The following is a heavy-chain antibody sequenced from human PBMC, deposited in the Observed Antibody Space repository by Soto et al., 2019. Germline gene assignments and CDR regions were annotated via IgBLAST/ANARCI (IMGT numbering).Heavy chain of an antibody. D-gene: IGHD1-26*01. CDR1: GFIFENFG. J-gene: IGHJ5*02. CDR3: AKNQGVELVPLATVDWFDP. V-gene: IGHV3-23*01. CDR2: ISGSGFKK. Sequence: LGGSLRLSXAASGFIFENFGMSWVRQAPGKGLEWISSISGSGFKKYYADSVKGRFTISRDNSKSTVYLELNNLSAEDTAVYHCAKNQGVELVPLATVDWFDPWGQGSVVTVSS.